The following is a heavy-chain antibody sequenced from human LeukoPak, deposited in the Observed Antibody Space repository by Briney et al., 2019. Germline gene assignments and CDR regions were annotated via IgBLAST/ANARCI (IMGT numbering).Heavy chain of an antibody. CDR3: AKVGVGYYDSSGYFDY. V-gene: IGHV3-23*01. Sequence: GGSLRLSCAASGFTFSSYAMSWVRQAPGKGLEWVSAISGSGGSTYYADSVKGRFTISRDNSKNTLYLQMNSLRAEDTAVYYCAKVGVGYYDSSGYFDYWGQGTLATVSS. CDR1: GFTFSSYA. J-gene: IGHJ4*02. D-gene: IGHD3-22*01. CDR2: ISGSGGST.